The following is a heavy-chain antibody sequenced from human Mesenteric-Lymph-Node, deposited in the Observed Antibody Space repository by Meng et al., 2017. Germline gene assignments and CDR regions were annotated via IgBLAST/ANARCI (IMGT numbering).Heavy chain of an antibody. CDR2: TCYRSKWYY. CDR3: ASWYFNY. Sequence: QVKLQQSGPGLVEPSQTLSLTCAISGDSVSSNSAAWHWIRQSPSRGLEWLGMTCYRSKWYYDYAVSVKSRITINPDTSRNQFSLQLNSVTPEDTAVYYCASWYFNYWGQGTLVTVSS. J-gene: IGHJ4*02. CDR1: GDSVSSNSAA. V-gene: IGHV6-1*01.